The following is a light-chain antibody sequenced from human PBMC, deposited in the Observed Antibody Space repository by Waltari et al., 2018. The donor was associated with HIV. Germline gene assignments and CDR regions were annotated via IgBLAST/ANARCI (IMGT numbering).Light chain of an antibody. CDR1: QDISKY. Sequence: DIQMTQSPSSLSASVGDRVTITCQASQDISKYLSWHQQKPGKAPRLLISDASKLQTGVPSRFSGSGSGTDFTFTISSLQPEDIATYFCQQYDSLPFTFGPGTKVDIK. J-gene: IGKJ3*01. V-gene: IGKV1-33*01. CDR3: QQYDSLPFT. CDR2: DAS.